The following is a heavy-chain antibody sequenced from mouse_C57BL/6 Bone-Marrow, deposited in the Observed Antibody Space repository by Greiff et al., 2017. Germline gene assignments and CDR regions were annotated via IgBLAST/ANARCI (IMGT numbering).Heavy chain of an antibody. D-gene: IGHD2-4*01. V-gene: IGHV1-61*01. J-gene: IGHJ4*01. Sequence: QVQLQQPGAELVRPGSSVKLSCKASGYTFTSYWMDWVKQRPGQGLEWIGNIYPSDSETHYNQKFKDKATLTVDKSSSTAYLQLSSLTSEYSAVYYCSRGGVDYDYAKDYWGQGTSVTVSS. CDR3: SRGGVDYDYAKDY. CDR1: GYTFTSYW. CDR2: IYPSDSET.